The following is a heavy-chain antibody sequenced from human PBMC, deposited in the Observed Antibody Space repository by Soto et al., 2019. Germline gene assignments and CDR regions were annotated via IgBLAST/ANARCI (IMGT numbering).Heavy chain of an antibody. CDR3: ARANQQSIMIVGVSFDS. CDR2: IIPIFGTA. D-gene: IGHD3-22*01. J-gene: IGHJ4*02. Sequence: SVKVSCKASGGTFSSYAISWVRQAPGQGLEWMGGIIPIFGTANYAQRFQGRVTITADESTSTAYMELSSLRSEDTAVYYCARANQQSIMIVGVSFDSWGQETLVTVSS. CDR1: GGTFSSYA. V-gene: IGHV1-69*13.